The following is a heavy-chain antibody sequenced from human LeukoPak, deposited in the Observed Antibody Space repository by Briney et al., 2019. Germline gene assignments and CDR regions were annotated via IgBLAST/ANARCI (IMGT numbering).Heavy chain of an antibody. V-gene: IGHV3-30*18. D-gene: IGHD5-12*01. Sequence: GGSLRLSCAASGFTFSTYAMIWVRQAPGKGLEWVAVISYDGSNKYYADSVKGRFTISRDNSKNTLYLQMNSLRAEDTAVYYCAKDILRGYSGYDYGTYFDYWGQGTLVTVSS. CDR3: AKDILRGYSGYDYGTYFDY. CDR1: GFTFSTYA. CDR2: ISYDGSNK. J-gene: IGHJ4*02.